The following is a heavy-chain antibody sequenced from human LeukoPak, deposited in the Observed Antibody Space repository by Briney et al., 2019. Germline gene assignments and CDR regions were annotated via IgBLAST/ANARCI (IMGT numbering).Heavy chain of an antibody. CDR1: GFTFDDYA. CDR3: ARDRYYYGSGSYPNSGYFDY. V-gene: IGHV3-9*01. Sequence: PGRSLRLSCAASGFTFDDYAMHWVRQAPGKGLEWVSGISWNSSNIDYADSVKGRFTISRDNAKNSLYLQMNSLRAEDTAVYYCARDRYYYGSGSYPNSGYFDYWGQGTLVTVSS. D-gene: IGHD3-10*01. J-gene: IGHJ4*02. CDR2: ISWNSSNI.